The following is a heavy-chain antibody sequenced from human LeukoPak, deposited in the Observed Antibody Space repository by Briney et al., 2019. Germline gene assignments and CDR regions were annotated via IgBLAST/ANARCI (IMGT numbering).Heavy chain of an antibody. CDR2: FDPEDGET. CDR1: GYTLTELS. Sequence: GASVKVSCKVSGYTLTELSMHWVRQAPGKGLEWMGGFDPEDGETIYAQKFQGRVTMTEDTSTDTAYMELSSLRSDDTAVYYCATQGSTVTPPGCFDYRAREPWSPSPQ. CDR3: ATQGSTVTPPGCFDY. V-gene: IGHV1-24*01. D-gene: IGHD4-17*01. J-gene: IGHJ4*02.